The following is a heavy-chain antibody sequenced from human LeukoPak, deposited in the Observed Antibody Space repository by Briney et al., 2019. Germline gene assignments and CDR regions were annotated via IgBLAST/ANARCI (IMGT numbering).Heavy chain of an antibody. D-gene: IGHD5-12*01. CDR2: IIPILGIA. J-gene: IGHJ5*02. V-gene: IGHV1-69*04. CDR3: ARVVATITVSVYRRYNWFDP. CDR1: GGTFSSYA. Sequence: SVKVSCKASGGTFSSYAISCVRQAPGQGLEWMGRIIPILGIANYAQKFQGRVTITADKSTSTAYMELSSLRSEDTAVYYCARVVATITVSVYRRYNWFDPWGQGTLVTVSS.